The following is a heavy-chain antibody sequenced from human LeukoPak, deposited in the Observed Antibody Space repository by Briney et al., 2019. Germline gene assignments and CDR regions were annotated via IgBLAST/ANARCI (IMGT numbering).Heavy chain of an antibody. J-gene: IGHJ4*02. CDR3: AREGQAWLLLYYFDY. CDR1: GYTFTGYC. CDR2: INPNSGGT. V-gene: IGHV1-2*02. Sequence: ASVKVSCKASGYTFTGYCMHWVRQAPGQGLEWMGWINPNSGGTNYAQKFQGRVTMTRDTSISTAYMELSRLRSDDTAVYYCAREGQAWLLLYYFDYWGQGTLVTVSS. D-gene: IGHD3-22*01.